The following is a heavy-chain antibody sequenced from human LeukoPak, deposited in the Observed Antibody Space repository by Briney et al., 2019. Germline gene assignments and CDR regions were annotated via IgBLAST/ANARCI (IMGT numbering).Heavy chain of an antibody. V-gene: IGHV3-23*01. CDR2: ISESAGST. CDR1: GFSFNDYA. CDR3: AKGWFAGWPHGYGMDV. D-gene: IGHD3-10*01. Sequence: PGGSLRLSCAASGFSFNDYAMSWVRQAPGKGLEWVSAISESAGSTYYADSVKGRFTISRDNSRNTLYLQMNSLRAEDTAIYYCAKGWFAGWPHGYGMDVWGQGTTVTVSS. J-gene: IGHJ6*02.